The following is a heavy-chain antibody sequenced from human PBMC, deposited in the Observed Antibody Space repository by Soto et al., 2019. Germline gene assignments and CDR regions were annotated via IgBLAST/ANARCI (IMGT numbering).Heavy chain of an antibody. CDR3: AKGYSGSYYVPYYFDY. CDR1: GFTFSTYS. J-gene: IGHJ4*02. Sequence: EVRLLESGGGLVQPGGSLRLSCAASGFTFSTYSMTWVRQAPGKGLEWVSAISGSDRSTYYADSVKGRFTISRDNSRNTLYLQMNSLRAEDTAVYYCAKGYSGSYYVPYYFDYWGQGTLVTVSS. D-gene: IGHD1-26*01. V-gene: IGHV3-23*01. CDR2: ISGSDRST.